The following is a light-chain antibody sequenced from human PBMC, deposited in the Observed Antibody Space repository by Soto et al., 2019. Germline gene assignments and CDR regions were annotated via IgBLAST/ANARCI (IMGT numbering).Light chain of an antibody. J-gene: IGKJ2*01. CDR3: QQYKYYST. CDR1: QSLDSF. CDR2: TAS. V-gene: IGKV1-5*03. Sequence: DIQMTQSPSTLSASVGDRVTITCRASQSLDSFLAWYQQKPGRAPKLLIYTASVLETGVPSRFSGSGSETEFTLTISSLQPDDFATYYCQQYKYYSTFGQGPKVDIK.